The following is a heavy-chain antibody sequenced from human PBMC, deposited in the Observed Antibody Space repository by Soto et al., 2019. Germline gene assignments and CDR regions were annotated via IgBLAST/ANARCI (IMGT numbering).Heavy chain of an antibody. V-gene: IGHV1-24*01. Sequence: QVQLVQSGAEVRKPGASVKVSCKVSGYSLTELSIHWVRQAPGKGPEWMGGFDPEDGEIKFAQNFQGRVTMTEDTPTDTAYMELSSLRSEDTAIYYCATGLQHLVNRYYFDLWGQGTLVTVSS. D-gene: IGHD2-15*01. CDR1: GYSLTELS. CDR2: FDPEDGEI. J-gene: IGHJ4*02. CDR3: ATGLQHLVNRYYFDL.